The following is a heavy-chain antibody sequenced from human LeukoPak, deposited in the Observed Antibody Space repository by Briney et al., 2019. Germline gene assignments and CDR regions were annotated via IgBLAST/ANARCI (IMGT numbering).Heavy chain of an antibody. V-gene: IGHV3-74*01. CDR3: ARGRYYYDPLDY. J-gene: IGHJ4*02. CDR1: GFTFGSYF. D-gene: IGHD3-22*01. Sequence: GGSLRLSCAASGFTFGSYFMHWVRQAPGKGLLWVSRINPDGSTTTYADSVKGRFTISRDNAKNTLYLHMSSLRAEDTALYYCARGRYYYDPLDYWGRGTLVTVSS. CDR2: INPDGSTT.